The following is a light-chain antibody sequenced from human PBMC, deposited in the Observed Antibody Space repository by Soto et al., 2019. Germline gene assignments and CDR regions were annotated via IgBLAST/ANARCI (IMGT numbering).Light chain of an antibody. CDR2: DTF. Sequence: EIVLTQSPGTLSLSPGERATLSYRASQSLNSNYLAWHQQKPGQAPRLLIYDTFSRATGIPDRFSGSGSGTDFTLTISRLEPEDFAVYFCQQYDYLITFGQGTRLEIK. J-gene: IGKJ5*01. CDR3: QQYDYLIT. CDR1: QSLNSNY. V-gene: IGKV3-20*01.